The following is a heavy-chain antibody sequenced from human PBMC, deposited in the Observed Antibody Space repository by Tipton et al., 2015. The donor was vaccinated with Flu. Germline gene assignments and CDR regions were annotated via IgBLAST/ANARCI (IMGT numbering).Heavy chain of an antibody. CDR2: ISYDGSNK. Sequence: RSLRLSCAASGFTFSSYAMHWVRQAPGKGLEWVAVISYDGSNKYYADSVKGRFTISRDNSKNTLYLQMNSLRAEDTAVYYCARDYQMRGGIAARTTVYWGQGTLVTVSS. CDR3: ARDYQMRGGIAARTTVY. J-gene: IGHJ4*02. CDR1: GFTFSSYA. D-gene: IGHD6-6*01. V-gene: IGHV3-30*01.